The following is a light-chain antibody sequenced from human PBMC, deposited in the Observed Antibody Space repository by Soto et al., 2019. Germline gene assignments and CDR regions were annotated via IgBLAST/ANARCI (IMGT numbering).Light chain of an antibody. V-gene: IGKV1-5*01. CDR2: TAS. CDR1: QTISSW. Sequence: DIQMTQSPSTLSGSVGDRVTITCRASQTISSWLAWYQQKPGKAPKLLIYTASRLQTGVPARFSGSGSGTEFTLTISSLQPDDLATYYCQQYSSYWTFGPGTKVDIK. J-gene: IGKJ1*01. CDR3: QQYSSYWT.